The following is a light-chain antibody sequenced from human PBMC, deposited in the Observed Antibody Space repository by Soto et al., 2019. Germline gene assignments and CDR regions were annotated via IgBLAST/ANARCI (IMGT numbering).Light chain of an antibody. J-gene: IGKJ3*01. CDR2: EAS. CDR1: QGIGTD. V-gene: IGKV1-6*01. CDR3: LQDHNYPFT. Sequence: AIQMTQSPSSLAASVGDRVTITCRASQGIGTDLGWYQQRPGKAPNLLIYEASALRSGAPSRFSGSGSGTVFTLTISSLQPEDFGTYYCLQDHNYPFTFGPGPKV.